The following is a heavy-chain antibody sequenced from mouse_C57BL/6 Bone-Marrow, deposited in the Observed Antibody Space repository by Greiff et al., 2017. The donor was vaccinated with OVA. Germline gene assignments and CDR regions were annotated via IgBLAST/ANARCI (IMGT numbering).Heavy chain of an antibody. V-gene: IGHV1-69*01. CDR2: IDPSDSYT. CDR3: ARDITTVVARGYWYFDV. Sequence: QVQLQQSGAELVMPGASVKLSCKASGYTFTSYWMHWVKQRPDQGLAWIGEIDPSDSYTNYNQKFKGKSTLTVDKSSSTAYMQLSSLTSEDSAVYYCARDITTVVARGYWYFDVWGTGTTVTVSS. J-gene: IGHJ1*03. D-gene: IGHD1-1*01. CDR1: GYTFTSYW.